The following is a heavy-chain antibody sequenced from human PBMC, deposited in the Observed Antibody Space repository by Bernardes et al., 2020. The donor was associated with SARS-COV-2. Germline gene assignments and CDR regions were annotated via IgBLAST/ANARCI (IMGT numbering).Heavy chain of an antibody. CDR1: GGSITTHY. Sequence: SQTLSLTCTVSGGSITTHYWSWNRHPPGEGLEWNGSTYYSGSTTYNPSLKSRVTLSVDTSKTQFTLKLSSGTAADPAVYYCATEPRGSASEWYFDLWSRGTLVTSSS. J-gene: IGHJ2*01. CDR2: TYYSGST. V-gene: IGHV4-59*11. D-gene: IGHD6-6*01. CDR3: ATEPRGSASEWYFDL.